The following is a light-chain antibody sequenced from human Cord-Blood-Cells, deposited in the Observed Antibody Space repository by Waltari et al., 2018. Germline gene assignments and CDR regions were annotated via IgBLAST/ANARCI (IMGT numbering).Light chain of an antibody. V-gene: IGLV2-11*01. CDR3: CSYAGSYTVV. CDR1: SSAVGGYNS. CDR2: DVS. J-gene: IGLJ2*01. Sequence: QSALTQPRPVSGSPGQSVTISCPGTSSAVGGYNSVPWYQQHPGKAPKLMIYDVSKRPSGVPDRFSGSKSGNTASLTISGLQAEDEADYYCCSYAGSYTVVFGGGTKLTVL.